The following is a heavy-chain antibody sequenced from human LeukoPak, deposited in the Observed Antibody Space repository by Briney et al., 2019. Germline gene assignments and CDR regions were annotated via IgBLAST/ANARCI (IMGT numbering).Heavy chain of an antibody. Sequence: GSSVKVSCQASGGTFSSYAISWVRQAPGQGLEWMGRIIPILGIAKYAQKFQGRVTITADKSTSTAYMELSSLRSEDTAVYYCARESNLYCSSTSCYYYYYYGMDVWGQGTTVTVSS. V-gene: IGHV1-69*04. CDR1: GGTFSSYA. CDR2: IIPILGIA. D-gene: IGHD2-2*01. J-gene: IGHJ6*02. CDR3: ARESNLYCSSTSCYYYYYYGMDV.